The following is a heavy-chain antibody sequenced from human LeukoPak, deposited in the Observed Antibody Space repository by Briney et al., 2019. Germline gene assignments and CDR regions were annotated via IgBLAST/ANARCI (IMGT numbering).Heavy chain of an antibody. D-gene: IGHD2-2*01. J-gene: IGHJ5*02. CDR3: ARTYYSSTSCYAGDWFDP. CDR1: GYTFTSYG. V-gene: IGHV1-18*01. CDR2: ISAYNGNT. Sequence: ASVKVSCKASGYTFTSYGISWVRQAPGQGLEWMGWISAYNGNTNYAQKLQGRVTMTTDTSTSTAYMELRSLRSDDTAVYYCARTYYSSTSCYAGDWFDPWGQGTLVTVSS.